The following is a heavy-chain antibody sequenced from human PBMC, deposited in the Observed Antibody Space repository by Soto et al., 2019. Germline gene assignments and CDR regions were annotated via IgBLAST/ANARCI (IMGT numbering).Heavy chain of an antibody. CDR2: TSIYNGHT. J-gene: IGHJ4*02. CDR3: ARWDDYGASNQYHFDQ. V-gene: IGHV1-18*01. Sequence: ASVKVSCKASGYTFTASGISWVRQAPGRGLEWMGWTSIYNGHTEYSPKFLGRVVMTTDTSADTAYLELKSLRPDDAALYYCARWDDYGASNQYHFDQWGQGTLVASSS. CDR1: GYTFTASG. D-gene: IGHD4-17*01.